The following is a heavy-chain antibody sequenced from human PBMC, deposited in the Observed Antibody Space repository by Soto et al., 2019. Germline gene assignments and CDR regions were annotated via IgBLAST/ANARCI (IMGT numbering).Heavy chain of an antibody. Sequence: SETLSLTCTVSGGSISSYYWSWIRQPPGKGLEWIGYIYYSGSTNYNPSLKSRVTISVDTSKNQFSLKLSSVTAADTAVYYCAREAVTVTSNYHYYMDVWGKGTTVTVSS. CDR3: AREAVTVTSNYHYYMDV. CDR2: IYYSGST. CDR1: GGSISSYY. D-gene: IGHD4-17*01. J-gene: IGHJ6*03. V-gene: IGHV4-59*12.